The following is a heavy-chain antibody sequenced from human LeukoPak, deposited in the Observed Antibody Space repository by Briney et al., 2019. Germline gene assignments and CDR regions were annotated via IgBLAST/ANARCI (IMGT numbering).Heavy chain of an antibody. V-gene: IGHV1-8*03. Sequence: ASVKVSCKASGYTFTSYDINWVRQATGQGLEWMGWMNPNSGNTGYAQKFQGRVTITRNTSISTAYMELSSLRSEDTAVYYCARSGGNYFYYYYYMDVWGKGTTVTVSS. D-gene: IGHD4-23*01. CDR2: MNPNSGNT. J-gene: IGHJ6*03. CDR1: GYTFTSYD. CDR3: ARSGGNYFYYYYYMDV.